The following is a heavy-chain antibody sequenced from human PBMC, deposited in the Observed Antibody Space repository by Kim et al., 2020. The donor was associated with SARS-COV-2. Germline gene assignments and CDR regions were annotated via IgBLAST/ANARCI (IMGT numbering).Heavy chain of an antibody. V-gene: IGHV3-74*01. Sequence: RSTRHADSVKGRVPHSRDKDKNNLYLQMNSLRAEDTAVYYWARGGSGSLDYWGQGTLVTVSS. CDR2: RST. D-gene: IGHD3-16*01. CDR3: ARGGSGSLDY. J-gene: IGHJ4*02.